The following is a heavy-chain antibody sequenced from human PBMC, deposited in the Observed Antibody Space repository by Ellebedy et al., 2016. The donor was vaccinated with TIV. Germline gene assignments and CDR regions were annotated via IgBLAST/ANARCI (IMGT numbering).Heavy chain of an antibody. CDR1: GYSFTTYW. J-gene: IGHJ4*02. D-gene: IGHD2-15*01. CDR2: IYPGDSDT. CDR3: ARVGEVAATPCSY. V-gene: IGHV5-51*04. Sequence: KVSCKGSGYSFTTYWIGWARQMSGKGLEWMGIIYPGDSDTRYSPSFQGPVTISADKPISTAYLQWSSLKASDTAMYYCARVGEVAATPCSYWGQGTLVTVSS.